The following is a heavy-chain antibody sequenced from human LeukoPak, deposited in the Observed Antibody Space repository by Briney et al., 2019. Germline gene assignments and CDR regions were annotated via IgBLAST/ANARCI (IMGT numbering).Heavy chain of an antibody. CDR3: TRGLKEQLAYFDY. D-gene: IGHD6-6*01. CDR1: GFTFGDYA. V-gene: IGHV3-49*04. Sequence: SLRLSCTASGFTFGDYAMSWVRQAPGKGLEWVGFIRSKAYGGTTEYAASVKGRFTISRDDSKSIAYLQMNSLKTEDTAVYYCTRGLKEQLAYFDYWGQGTLVTVSS. CDR2: IRSKAYGGTT. J-gene: IGHJ4*02.